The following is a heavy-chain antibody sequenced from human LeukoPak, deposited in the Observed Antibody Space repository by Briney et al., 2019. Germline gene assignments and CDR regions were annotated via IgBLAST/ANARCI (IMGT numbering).Heavy chain of an antibody. V-gene: IGHV3-23*01. D-gene: IGHD2-15*01. Sequence: PGGSLRLSCAASGFTFRSYAMSWVRQPPGKGLEWVSAVSDSGDATRYADSVKGRFTISRDNPKDTLYLQMNSLRAEDTAVYYCTRDRSCSGGSCYADYWGQGTRVTVSS. CDR2: VSDSGDAT. CDR3: TRDRSCSGGSCYADY. CDR1: GFTFRSYA. J-gene: IGHJ4*02.